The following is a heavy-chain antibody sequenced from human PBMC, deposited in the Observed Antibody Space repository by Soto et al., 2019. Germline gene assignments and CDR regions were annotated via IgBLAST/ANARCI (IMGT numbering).Heavy chain of an antibody. CDR1: GFTFSSYG. CDR2: ISYDGSNK. Sequence: GSLRLSCAASGFTFSSYGMHWVRQAPGKGLEWVAVISYDGSNKYYADSVKGRFTISRDNSKNMLYLQMNSLRAEDTAVYYCAKPANYYYGMDVWGQGTTVTSP. V-gene: IGHV3-30*18. CDR3: AKPANYYYGMDV. J-gene: IGHJ6*02.